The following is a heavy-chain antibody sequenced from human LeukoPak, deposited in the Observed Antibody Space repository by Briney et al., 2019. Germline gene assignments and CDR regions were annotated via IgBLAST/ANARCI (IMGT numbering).Heavy chain of an antibody. Sequence: SETLSLTCTVSGGSINSYYWSWIRQPPGKGLEWIGTTHHSGSTYYNPSLKSRVTISVDTSKDQLSLDLNSVTAADTAVYNCARVRSGSRDAFDIWGQGTMVTVSS. CDR3: ARVRSGSRDAFDI. CDR2: THHSGST. V-gene: IGHV4-59*08. CDR1: GGSINSYY. D-gene: IGHD1-26*01. J-gene: IGHJ3*02.